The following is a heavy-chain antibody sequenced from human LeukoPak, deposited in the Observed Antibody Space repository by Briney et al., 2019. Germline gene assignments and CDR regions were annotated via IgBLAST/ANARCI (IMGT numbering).Heavy chain of an antibody. D-gene: IGHD5-18*01. CDR1: GGTFSSYA. J-gene: IGHJ4*02. V-gene: IGHV1-69*06. CDR3: ASFNSYGPLKDY. Sequence: SVKVSCKASGGTFSSYAISWVRQAPGQGLEWMGGIIPIFGTANYAQKFQGRVTITADKSTSTAYMELSSLRSEDTAVYYCASFNSYGPLKDYWGQGTLVTVSS. CDR2: IIPIFGTA.